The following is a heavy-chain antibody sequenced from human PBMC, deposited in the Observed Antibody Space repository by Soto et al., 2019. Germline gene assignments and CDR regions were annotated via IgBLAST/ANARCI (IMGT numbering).Heavy chain of an antibody. CDR2: LSAGGGTT. J-gene: IGHJ4*02. CDR1: GFTFSSYA. CDR3: AKASRDYDWIFDY. V-gene: IGHV3-23*01. Sequence: EVQLLESGGGLVQPGGSLRLSCAASGFTFSSYAMSWVRQAPGKGLEWVSALSAGGGTTYYADSVKGRFTISRDSSKNTLYLQMNSLRAEDTAVYYWAKASRDYDWIFDYWGQGILVTVSS. D-gene: IGHD5-12*01.